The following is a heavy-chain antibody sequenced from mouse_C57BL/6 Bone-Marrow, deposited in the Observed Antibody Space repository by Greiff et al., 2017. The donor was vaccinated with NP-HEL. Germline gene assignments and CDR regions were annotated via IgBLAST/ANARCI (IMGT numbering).Heavy chain of an antibody. D-gene: IGHD1-3*01. Sequence: QVQLQQPGAELVKPGASVKMSCKASGYTFTSYWITWVKQRPGQGLEWIGDIYPGSGSTNYNEKFKSKAILTVDTSASTAYMQLSSLASEDSAVYYGARPIRYAMDYWGQGTSVTVSS. CDR1: GYTFTSYW. J-gene: IGHJ4*01. CDR2: IYPGSGST. V-gene: IGHV1-55*01. CDR3: ARPIRYAMDY.